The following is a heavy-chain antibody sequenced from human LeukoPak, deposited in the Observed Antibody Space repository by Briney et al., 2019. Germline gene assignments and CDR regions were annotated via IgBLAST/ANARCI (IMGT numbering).Heavy chain of an antibody. V-gene: IGHV1-69-2*01. D-gene: IGHD1-26*01. J-gene: IGHJ2*01. CDR3: ATDFHSGSYGNWYFDL. CDR2: VDPEDGET. CDR1: GYTFTDYY. Sequence: ASVKISCKVSGYTFTDYYMHWVQQAPGKGLEGMGLVDPEDGETIYAEKFQGRVTITADTSTDTAYMELSSLTSEDTAVYYCATDFHSGSYGNWYFDLWGRGTLVTVSS.